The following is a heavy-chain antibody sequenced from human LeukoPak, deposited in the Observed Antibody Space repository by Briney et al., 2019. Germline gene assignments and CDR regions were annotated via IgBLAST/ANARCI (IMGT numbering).Heavy chain of an antibody. CDR2: IDYSGGT. J-gene: IGHJ5*02. CDR3: ARGERGDRYGINWFDP. CDR1: GGSISSYY. V-gene: IGHV4-59*01. D-gene: IGHD5-18*01. Sequence: SETLSLTCAVSGGSISSYYWSWVRQAPGKGLEWVGCIDYSGGTNYHPSFKSRVTISVDTSKNQFSLKLSAVTAADTAVYDCARGERGDRYGINWFDPLGQGTLVTVSS.